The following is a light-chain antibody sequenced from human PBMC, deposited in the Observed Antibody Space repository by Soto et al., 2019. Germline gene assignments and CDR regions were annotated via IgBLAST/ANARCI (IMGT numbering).Light chain of an antibody. J-gene: IGLJ2*01. CDR2: DNY. V-gene: IGLV1-51*01. CDR3: GTWDTSLGERV. CDR1: SSNIGNNY. Sequence: QSVLTQPPSVSAAPGQKVTISCSGSSSNIGNNYVSWYRHLPGTAPKLLIYDNYKRPSGIPDRFSGSKSGTSATLGITGLQTGDEADYYCGTWDTSLGERVFGGGTKLTVL.